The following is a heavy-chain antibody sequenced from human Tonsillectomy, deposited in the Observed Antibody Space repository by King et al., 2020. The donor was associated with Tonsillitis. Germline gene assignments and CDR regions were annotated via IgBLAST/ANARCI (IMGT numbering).Heavy chain of an antibody. J-gene: IGHJ4*02. Sequence: VQLQESGPGLVKPSETLSLTCNVSADSLSTYYWSWIRQPPGKGLEWIGFIYYSGSTNYNPSLKSRVTISLDTSKNQFSLKLNSLTAADTAVYYCARGWGISWYRYFFDYWGQGTLVTVSS. CDR3: ARGWGISWYRYFFDY. D-gene: IGHD6-13*01. CDR1: ADSLSTYY. CDR2: IYYSGST. V-gene: IGHV4-59*01.